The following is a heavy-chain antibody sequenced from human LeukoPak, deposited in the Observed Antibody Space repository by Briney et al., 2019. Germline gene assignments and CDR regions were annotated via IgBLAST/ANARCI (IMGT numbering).Heavy chain of an antibody. J-gene: IGHJ4*02. CDR2: IYYSGST. CDR3: ARHYVFVYGGSSFDY. V-gene: IGHV4-59*08. Sequence: SETLSLTCTVSGGSLSSYYWSWIRQPPGKGLEWIGYIYYSGSTNYNPSLKSRVTISADPSKNQLSLKLNSVTAADTAVYYCARHYVFVYGGSSFDYWGQGTLVTVSS. CDR1: GGSLSSYY. D-gene: IGHD2-8*01.